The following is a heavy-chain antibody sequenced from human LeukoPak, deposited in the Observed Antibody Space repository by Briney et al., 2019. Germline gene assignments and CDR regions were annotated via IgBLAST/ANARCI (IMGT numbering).Heavy chain of an antibody. CDR1: GASISSYY. D-gene: IGHD1-7*01. CDR3: TRDLELGF. CDR2: MYIMGST. J-gene: IGHJ4*02. V-gene: IGHV4-4*07. Sequence: PSETLSLTCTVSGASISSYYWSWIRQPAGKGLEWIGHMYIMGSTNYNPSLKSRVTMSVDTSKNQFSLKLTSVTAADTAVYYCTRDLELGFWGQGTLVIVST.